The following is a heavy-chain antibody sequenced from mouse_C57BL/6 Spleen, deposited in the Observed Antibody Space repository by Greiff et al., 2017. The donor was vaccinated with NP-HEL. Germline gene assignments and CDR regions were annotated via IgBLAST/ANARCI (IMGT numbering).Heavy chain of an antibody. V-gene: IGHV14-1*01. Sequence: VQLQQSGAELVRPGASVKLSCTASGFNIKDYYMHWVKQRPEQGLEWIGRIDPEDGDTEYAPKFQGKATMTADTSSNTAYLQLSSLTSEDTAVCYCTTAYCSNYGFAYWGQGTLVTVSA. CDR2: IDPEDGDT. D-gene: IGHD2-5*01. CDR1: GFNIKDYY. J-gene: IGHJ3*01. CDR3: TTAYCSNYGFAY.